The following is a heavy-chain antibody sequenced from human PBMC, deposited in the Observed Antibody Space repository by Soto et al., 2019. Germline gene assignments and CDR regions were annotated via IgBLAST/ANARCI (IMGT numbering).Heavy chain of an antibody. J-gene: IGHJ4*02. D-gene: IGHD1-26*01. CDR2: IYYSGST. Sequence: PSETLSLTCTVSGGSISSSSYYWGWIRQPPGKGLEWIGSIYYSGSTYYNPSLKSRVTISVDTSKNQFSLKLSSVTAADTAVYYCARDNIVGAYFFDYWGQGALVTVSS. CDR3: ARDNIVGAYFFDY. V-gene: IGHV4-39*02. CDR1: GGSISSSSYY.